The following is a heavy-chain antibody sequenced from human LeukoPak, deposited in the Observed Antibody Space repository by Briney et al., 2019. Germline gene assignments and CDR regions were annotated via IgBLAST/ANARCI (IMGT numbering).Heavy chain of an antibody. V-gene: IGHV4-34*01. J-gene: IGHJ4*02. CDR1: GGSFSGYY. D-gene: IGHD3-22*01. CDR2: INHSGST. Sequence: SETLSLTCAVYGGSFSGYYWSWIRQPPGKGLEWIGEINHSGSTNYNPSLKSRVTISVDTSKNQFSLKLSSVTAADTAVYYCARDEAESSGYSHWGQGTLVTVSS. CDR3: ARDEAESSGYSH.